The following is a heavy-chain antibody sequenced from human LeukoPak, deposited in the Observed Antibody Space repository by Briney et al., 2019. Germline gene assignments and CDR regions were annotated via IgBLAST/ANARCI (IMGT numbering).Heavy chain of an antibody. CDR2: ISSSGSTI. V-gene: IGHV3-48*03. J-gene: IGHJ4*02. CDR1: GFTFSSYE. CDR3: ARDLAAAAGY. D-gene: IGHD6-13*01. Sequence: SLRLSCAASGFTFSSYEMNWVRQDPREGLEGVSYISSSGSTIYYADSVKGRFTISRDNAKNSLYLQMNSLRAEDTAVYYCARDLAAAAGYWGQGTLVTVSS.